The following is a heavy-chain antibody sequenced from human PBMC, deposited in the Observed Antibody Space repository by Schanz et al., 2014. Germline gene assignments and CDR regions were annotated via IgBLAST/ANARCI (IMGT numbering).Heavy chain of an antibody. V-gene: IGHV3-23*04. D-gene: IGHD6-19*01. Sequence: DVQLVDSGGGLVQPGGSLRLSCAASGFTVSNSYIHWVRQAPGKGLEWVSALTGSGTTTYYADSVKGRFSISRENSKSILYLQMNSLRAEDTAVYYCAKAGSGWSTAGYYYWGQGTLVDVSA. J-gene: IGHJ4*02. CDR3: AKAGSGWSTAGYYY. CDR2: LTGSGTTT. CDR1: GFTVSNSY.